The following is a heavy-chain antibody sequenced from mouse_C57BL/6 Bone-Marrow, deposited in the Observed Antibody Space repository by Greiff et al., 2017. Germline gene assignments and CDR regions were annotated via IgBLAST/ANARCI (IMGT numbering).Heavy chain of an antibody. CDR2: IRSKSNNYAT. CDR1: GFSFNTYA. D-gene: IGHD1-1*01. J-gene: IGHJ4*01. CDR3: VRHRDYYGSDYYAMDY. V-gene: IGHV10-1*01. Sequence: GGGLVQPKGSLKLSCAASGFSFNTYAMNWVRQAPGKGLEWVARIRSKSNNYATYYAESVKDRFTISRDDSESMLYLQMNNLKTEDTAMYYCVRHRDYYGSDYYAMDYWGQGTSVTVSS.